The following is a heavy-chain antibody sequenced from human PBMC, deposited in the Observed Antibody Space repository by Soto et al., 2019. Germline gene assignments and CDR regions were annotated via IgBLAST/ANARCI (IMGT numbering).Heavy chain of an antibody. J-gene: IGHJ4*02. D-gene: IGHD6-19*01. V-gene: IGHV3-66*01. CDR3: ARYVSSGWYYFDY. CDR2: ISSDGSK. Sequence: PGGSLRLSCAASGFTVSSNYMSWVRQAPGKGPEWVSVISSDGSKYYADSVKVRFTISRDNSKNTLYLQMNSLRAEDTAVYFCARYVSSGWYYFDYWGKGTLVTVSS. CDR1: GFTVSSNY.